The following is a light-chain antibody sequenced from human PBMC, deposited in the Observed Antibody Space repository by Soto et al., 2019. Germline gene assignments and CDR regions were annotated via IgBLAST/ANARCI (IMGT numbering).Light chain of an antibody. CDR2: DVS. CDR1: SNDIGSYND. Sequence: QSALTQPASVSGSPGQSITISCTGTSNDIGSYNDVSWYQQHPDKAPKVMIYDVSYRPSGVSNRFSGSKSGNSASLTISGLQAEDEADYHCSSYTSTSTYVFGTGTKVTVL. CDR3: SSYTSTSTYV. V-gene: IGLV2-14*01. J-gene: IGLJ1*01.